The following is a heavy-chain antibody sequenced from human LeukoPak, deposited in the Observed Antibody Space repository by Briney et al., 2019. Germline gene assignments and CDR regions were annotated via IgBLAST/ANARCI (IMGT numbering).Heavy chain of an antibody. CDR3: ARSGASGWYWGDYYYYYMDV. CDR1: GFTFSSYS. CDR2: ISSSSSTI. V-gene: IGHV3-48*01. Sequence: GGSLRLSCAASGFTFSSYSMNWVRQAPGKGLEWVSYISSSSSTIYYADSVKGRFTISRDNAKNLLYLQTNSLRAEDTAVYYCARSGASGWYWGDYYYYYMDVWGKGTTVTVSS. D-gene: IGHD6-19*01. J-gene: IGHJ6*03.